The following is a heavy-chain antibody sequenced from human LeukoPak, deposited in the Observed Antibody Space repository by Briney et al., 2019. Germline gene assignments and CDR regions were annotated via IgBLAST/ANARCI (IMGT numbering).Heavy chain of an antibody. J-gene: IGHJ4*02. CDR2: ISWNSGSI. CDR1: GFTFDDYA. CDR3: ARDRMATIHFDY. Sequence: PGRSLRLSCAASGFTFDDYAMHWVRQAPGKGLEWVSGISWNSGSIGYADSVKGRFTISRDNAKNSLYLQMNSLRAEDTAVYYCARDRMATIHFDYWGQGTLVTVSS. V-gene: IGHV3-9*01. D-gene: IGHD5-24*01.